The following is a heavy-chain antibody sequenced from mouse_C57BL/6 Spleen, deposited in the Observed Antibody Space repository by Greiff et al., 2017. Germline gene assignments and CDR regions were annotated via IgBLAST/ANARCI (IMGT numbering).Heavy chain of an antibody. CDR3: ARAYYYGSSYDAMDY. CDR1: GYTFTDYY. D-gene: IGHD1-1*01. CDR2: INPNNGGT. V-gene: IGHV1-26*01. Sequence: EVQLQQSGPELVKPGASVKISCKASGYTFTDYYMNWVKQSHGKSLEWIGDINPNNGGTSYNQKFKGKATLTVDKSSSTAYMELRSLTSEDSAVYYCARAYYYGSSYDAMDYWGQGTSVTVSS. J-gene: IGHJ4*01.